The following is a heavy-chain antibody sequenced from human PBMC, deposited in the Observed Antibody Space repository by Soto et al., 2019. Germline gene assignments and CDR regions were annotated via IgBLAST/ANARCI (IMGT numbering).Heavy chain of an antibody. Sequence: QVQLQESGPGLVKPSGTLSLTCAVSGGSISGGEWWSWVRQPPGKGLEWLGEIHHSGIPGYNPSHKSLVTISVDKAKNKFSLKLSSVTAADTAVYYCTRNGGWNFDHWGQGTLVTVSS. D-gene: IGHD6-19*01. V-gene: IGHV4-4*02. CDR1: GGSISGGEW. CDR2: IHHSGIP. CDR3: TRNGGWNFDH. J-gene: IGHJ4*02.